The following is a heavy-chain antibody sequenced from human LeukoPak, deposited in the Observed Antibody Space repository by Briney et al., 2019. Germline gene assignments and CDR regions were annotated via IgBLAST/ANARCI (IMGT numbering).Heavy chain of an antibody. CDR2: ISAYNGNT. CDR1: GYTFTSYG. J-gene: IGHJ4*02. V-gene: IGHV1-18*01. CDR3: ARVRYYFVY. Sequence: GESLKISCKGSGYTFTSYGISWVRQAPGQGLEWMGWISAYNGNTNYAQKLQGRVTMTTDTSTSTAYMELRSLRSDDTAVYYCARVRYYFVYWGQGTLVTVSS.